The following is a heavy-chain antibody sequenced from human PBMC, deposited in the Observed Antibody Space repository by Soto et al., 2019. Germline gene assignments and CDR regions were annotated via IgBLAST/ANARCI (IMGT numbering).Heavy chain of an antibody. CDR1: GFIFSSYA. J-gene: IGHJ5*02. Sequence: QVQLMESGGGVVQPGRSLRLSCAASGFIFSSYAMHWVRQSPGKGLEWVAVISYDGTNKYYADSVKGRFTISRANSKNPLYQLMNTLRIEDTAVYLCANWSASGSFYNTPFASWGQGKLVSVS. CDR2: ISYDGTNK. D-gene: IGHD3-10*01. CDR3: ANWSASGSFYNTPFAS. V-gene: IGHV3-30*18.